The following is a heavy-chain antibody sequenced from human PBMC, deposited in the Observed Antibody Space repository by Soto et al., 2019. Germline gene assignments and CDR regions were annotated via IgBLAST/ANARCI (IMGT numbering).Heavy chain of an antibody. CDR2: IGGSGGST. D-gene: IGHD6-6*01. CDR1: GFTFSSYA. V-gene: IGHV3-23*01. Sequence: EVQLLESGGGLVQPGGSLRLSCAASGFTFSSYAMSWVRQAPGKGLEWVSAIGGSGGSTYYADSVKGRFTISRDNSKNTLYLQMNSLRAEDTAVYYCAKKPSSSRKYFDYWGQGTLVTVSS. CDR3: AKKPSSSRKYFDY. J-gene: IGHJ4*02.